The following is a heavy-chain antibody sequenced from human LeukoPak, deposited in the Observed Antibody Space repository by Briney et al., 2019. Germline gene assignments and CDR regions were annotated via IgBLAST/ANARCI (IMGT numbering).Heavy chain of an antibody. CDR2: ISGSGGST. CDR3: AKGWGGYCSGGSCRPIDY. Sequence: PGGSLRLSCAASGFTFSSYSMNWVRQAPGKGLEWVSAISGSGGSTYYADSVKGRFTISRDNSKNTLYLQMNSLRAEDTAVYYCAKGWGGYCSGGSCRPIDYWGQGTLVTVSS. J-gene: IGHJ4*02. CDR1: GFTFSSYS. V-gene: IGHV3-23*01. D-gene: IGHD2-15*01.